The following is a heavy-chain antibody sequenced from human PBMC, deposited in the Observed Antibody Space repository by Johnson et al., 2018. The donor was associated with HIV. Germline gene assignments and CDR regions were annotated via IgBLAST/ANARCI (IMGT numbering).Heavy chain of an antibody. V-gene: IGHV3-74*02. J-gene: IGHJ3*02. CDR2: INSDGRDI. CDR1: GFTFSSYW. CDR3: TRGWSAFDI. Sequence: VQVLESGGGLVQPGGSLRLSCVASGFTFSSYWINWVRQAPGKGLVWISRINSDGRDINYADSVKGRFTISRDNAKNTLNLQMNSLRAEDTAVYYCTRGWSAFDIWGQGTMVTVSS. D-gene: IGHD2-15*01.